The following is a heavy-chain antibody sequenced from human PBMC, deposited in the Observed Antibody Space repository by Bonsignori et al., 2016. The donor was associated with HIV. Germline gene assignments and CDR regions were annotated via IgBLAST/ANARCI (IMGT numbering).Heavy chain of an antibody. D-gene: IGHD2-15*01. J-gene: IGHJ4*02. Sequence: WVRQAPGQGLEWMGIINPSGGSTSYAQKFQGRVTMTRDTSTSTVYMELSSLRSEDTAVYYCARGGLVVVAATVIEDWGQGTLVTVSS. V-gene: IGHV1-46*01. CDR3: ARGGLVVVAATVIED. CDR2: INPSGGST.